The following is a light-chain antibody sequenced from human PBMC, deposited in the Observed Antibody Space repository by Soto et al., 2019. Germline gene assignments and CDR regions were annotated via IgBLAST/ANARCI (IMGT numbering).Light chain of an antibody. CDR2: DAS. V-gene: IGKV3-11*01. Sequence: EIVLTQSPATLSLSPGERATLSCRASQGVSSHLAWYQHKPGQAPRLLIYDASTRATGIPARFSGSGSGTDFTLTISGLESEDDAVYYCQQRRNWPITFGQGPRLEIK. CDR1: QGVSSH. CDR3: QQRRNWPIT. J-gene: IGKJ5*01.